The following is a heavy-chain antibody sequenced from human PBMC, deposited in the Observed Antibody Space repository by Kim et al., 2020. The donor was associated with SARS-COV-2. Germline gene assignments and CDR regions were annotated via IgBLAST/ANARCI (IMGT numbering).Heavy chain of an antibody. CDR2: ISGSGGST. V-gene: IGHV3-23*01. J-gene: IGHJ6*02. CDR3: AKKKGVYFDWLDYGMDV. Sequence: GGSLRLSCAASGFTFSSYAMSWVRQAPGKGLEWVSAISGSGGSTYYADSVKGRFTISRDNSKNTLYLQMNSLRAEDTAVYYCAKKKGVYFDWLDYGMDVWGQGTTVTVSS. D-gene: IGHD3-9*01. CDR1: GFTFSSYA.